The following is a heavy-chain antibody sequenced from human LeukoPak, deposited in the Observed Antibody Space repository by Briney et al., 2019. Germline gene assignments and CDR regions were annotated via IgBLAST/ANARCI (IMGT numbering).Heavy chain of an antibody. V-gene: IGHV4-30-4*01. D-gene: IGHD2-2*01. CDR3: ARGWREVVPAATAY. Sequence: SQTLSLTCTVSGGSISSGDYYWSWIRQPPGKGLEWIGYIYYNGSTYYNPSLKSRVTISVDTSKNQFSLKLSSVTAADTAVYYCARGWREVVPAATAYWGQGTLVTVSS. CDR1: GGSISSGDYY. CDR2: IYYNGST. J-gene: IGHJ4*02.